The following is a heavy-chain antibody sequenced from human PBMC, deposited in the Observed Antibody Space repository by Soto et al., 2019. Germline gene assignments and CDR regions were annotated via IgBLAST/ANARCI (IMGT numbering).Heavy chain of an antibody. CDR1: GLTFSKFE. Sequence: PGGSLRLSCEVSGLTFSKFEMTWVRQAPGQGLEWVSSISSDGATIYYADSVKGRFTISRDNDKNLLDLQMNSLKGEDTATYYCVRVGIVARPYWGQGTPVTVSS. J-gene: IGHJ4*02. CDR3: VRVGIVARPY. D-gene: IGHD2-21*01. V-gene: IGHV3-48*03. CDR2: ISSDGATI.